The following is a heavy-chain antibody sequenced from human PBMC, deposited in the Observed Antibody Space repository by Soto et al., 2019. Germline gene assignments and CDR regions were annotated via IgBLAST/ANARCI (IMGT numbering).Heavy chain of an antibody. CDR2: INPNSGGT. D-gene: IGHD4-17*01. J-gene: IGHJ4*02. CDR1: GYTFTGYY. V-gene: IGHV1-2*04. Sequence: ASVKVSCKASGYTFTGYYMHWVRQAPGQGLEWMGWINPNSGGTNYAQKFQGWVTMTRDTSISTAYMELSRLRSDDTAVYYCARSYYGGKGPFDYWGQGTLVTVSS. CDR3: ARSYYGGKGPFDY.